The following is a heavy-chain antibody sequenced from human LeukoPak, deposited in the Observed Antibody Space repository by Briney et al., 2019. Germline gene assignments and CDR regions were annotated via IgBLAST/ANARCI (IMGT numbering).Heavy chain of an antibody. CDR2: ISSSSSYI. CDR3: ARDRGYYYGSGNDY. CDR1: GFTFSSYS. V-gene: IGHV3-21*01. D-gene: IGHD3-10*01. Sequence: GGSLRLSCAASGFTFSSYSMNWVRQAPGKGLEWVSSISSSSSYIYYADSVKGRFTISRDNAKNSLYLQMNSLRAEDTAVYYCARDRGYYYGSGNDYWGQGTPVTVSS. J-gene: IGHJ4*02.